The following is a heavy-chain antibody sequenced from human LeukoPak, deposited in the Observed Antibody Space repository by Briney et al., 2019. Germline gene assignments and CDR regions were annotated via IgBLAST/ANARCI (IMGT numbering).Heavy chain of an antibody. J-gene: IGHJ4*02. D-gene: IGHD4/OR15-4a*01. Sequence: GGSLRLSCVASGFTFSSDRMNWVRQAPGKGLEWVSTIYSGSDYIYYADSVKGRFTISRDNAKNSLYLQMNSLRAEDTAIYYCARDLPVSGAYHQFDSWGQGTLVSVSS. CDR3: ARDLPVSGAYHQFDS. CDR2: IYSGSDYI. CDR1: GFTFSSDR. V-gene: IGHV3-21*01.